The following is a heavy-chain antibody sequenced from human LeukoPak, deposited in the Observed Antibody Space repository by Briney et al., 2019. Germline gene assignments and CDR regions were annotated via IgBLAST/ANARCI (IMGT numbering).Heavy chain of an antibody. D-gene: IGHD1-7*01. CDR2: VNPGGNEK. J-gene: IGHJ4*02. Sequence: GGSLRLSCAASGFTFGIYSMTWVRQAPGKGLEWVSTVNPGGNEKYYSDSVKGRFTISRDNSKNTVYLHMNSLRAEDTAIYYCAKDRAGTPLADWGQGALVTVSS. CDR3: AKDRAGTPLAD. V-gene: IGHV3-23*03. CDR1: GFTFGIYS.